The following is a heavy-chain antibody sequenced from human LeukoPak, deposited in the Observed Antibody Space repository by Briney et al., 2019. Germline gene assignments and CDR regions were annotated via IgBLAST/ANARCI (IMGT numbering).Heavy chain of an antibody. D-gene: IGHD2-15*01. CDR1: GGSISSSSYY. CDR2: IYYSGST. V-gene: IGHV4-39*02. CDR3: ARDCSGGSCYWGYFDY. J-gene: IGHJ4*02. Sequence: SETLSLTCTVSGGSISSSSYYWGWIRQPPGKGLEWIGSIYYSGSTYYNPSLKSRVTISVDTSKNQFPLKLSSVTAADTAVSYCARDCSGGSCYWGYFDYWGQGTLVTVSS.